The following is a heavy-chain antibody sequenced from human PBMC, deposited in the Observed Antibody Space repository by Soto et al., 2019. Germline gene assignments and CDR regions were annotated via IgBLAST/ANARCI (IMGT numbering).Heavy chain of an antibody. J-gene: IGHJ6*03. CDR1: GFSFYTYA. CDR2: ISASGTQT. Sequence: EVQLLDSGGGLGQSGGSLRLSCAASGFSFYTYAMTWVRQAPGKGLEWVSSISASGTQTYYADSVKGRFTISRDNSRNTVYLQMNSLRVEDTAVYYCAKGGGSGYFAYHYIDVWGKVTTVTVSS. CDR3: AKGGGSGYFAYHYIDV. V-gene: IGHV3-23*01. D-gene: IGHD3-3*01.